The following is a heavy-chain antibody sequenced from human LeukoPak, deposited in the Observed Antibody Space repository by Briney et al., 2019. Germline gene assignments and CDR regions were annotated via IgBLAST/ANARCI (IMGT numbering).Heavy chain of an antibody. D-gene: IGHD4-17*01. J-gene: IGHJ6*04. V-gene: IGHV4-39*07. CDR1: GGSISSSSYY. CDR3: ARDDYEGLGV. Sequence: KPSETLSLTCTVSGGSISSSSYYWGWIRQPPGKGLEWIGSIYYSGSTNYNPSLKSRVTISVDTSKNQFSLKLSSVTAADTAVYYCARDDYEGLGVWGKGTSVTVSS. CDR2: IYYSGST.